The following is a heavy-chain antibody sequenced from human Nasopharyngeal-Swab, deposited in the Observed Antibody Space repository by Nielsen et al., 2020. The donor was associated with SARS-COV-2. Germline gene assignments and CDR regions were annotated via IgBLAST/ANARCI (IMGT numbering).Heavy chain of an antibody. J-gene: IGHJ6*02. Sequence: SVKVSCKASFSNYAISWVRQAPGQGLEWMGRIIPILGITNYAQKFHDRVTITADKSTSTAYMELSGLRSEDTAVYYCARTPYYDILTGYYRGAGDYYYYYGMDVWGQGTTVTVSS. CDR1: FSNYA. CDR2: IIPILGIT. D-gene: IGHD3-9*01. CDR3: ARTPYYDILTGYYRGAGDYYYYYGMDV. V-gene: IGHV1-69*04.